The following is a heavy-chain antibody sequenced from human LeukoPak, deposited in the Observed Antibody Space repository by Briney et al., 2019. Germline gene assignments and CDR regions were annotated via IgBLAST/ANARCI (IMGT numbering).Heavy chain of an antibody. D-gene: IGHD3-22*01. V-gene: IGHV3-7*01. J-gene: IGHJ4*02. Sequence: PGGSLRLSCAASGFTFDDYGMSWVRQAPGKGLEWVANIKQDGSEKYYVDSVKGRFTISRDNAKNSLYLQMNSLRAEDTAVYYCARVGSSGYYYVFDYWGQGTLVTVSS. CDR3: ARVGSSGYYYVFDY. CDR1: GFTFDDYG. CDR2: IKQDGSEK.